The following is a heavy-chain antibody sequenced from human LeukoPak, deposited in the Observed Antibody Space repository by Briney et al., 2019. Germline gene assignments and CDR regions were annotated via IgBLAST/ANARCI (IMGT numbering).Heavy chain of an antibody. D-gene: IGHD1-1*01. CDR2: INPNSGGT. Sequence: ASVKVSCKASRYTFTDYYMHWVRDAPGQGLEWMGGINPNSGGTNYAQKFQDRVTMTRDTSISTAYMELSRLRSDDTAVYYCARNWNNWFDPWGQGTLVTVSS. V-gene: IGHV1-2*02. J-gene: IGHJ5*02. CDR1: RYTFTDYY. CDR3: ARNWNNWFDP.